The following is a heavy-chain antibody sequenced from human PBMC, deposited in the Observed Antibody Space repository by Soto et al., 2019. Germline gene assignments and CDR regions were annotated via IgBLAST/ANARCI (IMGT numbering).Heavy chain of an antibody. CDR2: ISYDVSNK. D-gene: IGHD4-17*01. CDR3: AREGQKRDGLRGWFDP. J-gene: IGHJ5*02. Sequence: QVQLVESGGGVVQPGRSLRLSCAASGFTFSSYAMHWVRQAPGKGLEWVAVISYDVSNKYYADSVKGRFTISRDNSKNTLYLQMNSLRAEDTAVYYCAREGQKRDGLRGWFDPWGQGTLVTVSS. V-gene: IGHV3-30-3*01. CDR1: GFTFSSYA.